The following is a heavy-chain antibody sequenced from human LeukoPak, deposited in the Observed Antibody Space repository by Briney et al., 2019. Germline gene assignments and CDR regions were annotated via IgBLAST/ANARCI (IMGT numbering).Heavy chain of an antibody. CDR3: ARDRCSGGSCDSGAEYFQH. CDR1: GFTFSSYG. V-gene: IGHV3-33*01. CDR2: IWYDGSKE. Sequence: GGSLRVSCAASGFTFSSYGMHWVRQVPGKGLEWVAVIWYDGSKEYYADSVKGRFTISRDNSKNTLYLKMNSLRAEDTAVYYCARDRCSGGSCDSGAEYFQHWGQGTLVTVSS. D-gene: IGHD2-15*01. J-gene: IGHJ1*01.